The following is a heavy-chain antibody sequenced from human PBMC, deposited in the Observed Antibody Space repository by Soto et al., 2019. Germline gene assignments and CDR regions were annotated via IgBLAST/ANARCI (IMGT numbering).Heavy chain of an antibody. CDR2: IYHSGGT. J-gene: IGHJ4*02. D-gene: IGHD3-3*01. CDR3: ARHGGFSFDS. V-gene: IGHV4-4*02. Sequence: QVQLQESGPGLVNPSGTLSLTSAVSGGSISSDNWWSWVRQPPGKGLEWIGEIYHSGGTHYNPSLKSRVTISVDKSKNLISLELSSVTAADTAVYFCARHGGFSFDSWGQGTLVTVSS. CDR1: GGSISSDNW.